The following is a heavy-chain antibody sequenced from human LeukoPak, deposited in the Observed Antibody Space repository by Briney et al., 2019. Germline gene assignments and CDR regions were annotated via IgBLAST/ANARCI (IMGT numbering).Heavy chain of an antibody. CDR2: IFYSGST. J-gene: IGHJ4*02. CDR1: GGSISGSSYY. V-gene: IGHV4-39*07. Sequence: SETLSLTCAVSGGSISGSSYYWGWIRQPPGKGLEWIGSIFYSGSTYYNPSLKSRVTISVDTSKNQFFLKVTSVTAADTAVYYCARRRWFGERYLDYWGQGTLVTVSS. D-gene: IGHD3-10*01. CDR3: ARRRWFGERYLDY.